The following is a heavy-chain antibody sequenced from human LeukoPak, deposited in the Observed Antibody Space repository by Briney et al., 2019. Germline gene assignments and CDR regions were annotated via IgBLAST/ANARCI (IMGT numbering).Heavy chain of an antibody. CDR2: IIPIFGTA. CDR1: GGTFSSYA. Sequence: SVKVSCKASGGTFSSYAISWVRQAPGQGLEWMGGIIPIFGTANYAQRFQGRVTITADKSTSTAYMELSSLRSEDTAVYYCARIDIDDYVLFDYWGQGTLVTVSS. J-gene: IGHJ4*02. D-gene: IGHD4-17*01. CDR3: ARIDIDDYVLFDY. V-gene: IGHV1-69*06.